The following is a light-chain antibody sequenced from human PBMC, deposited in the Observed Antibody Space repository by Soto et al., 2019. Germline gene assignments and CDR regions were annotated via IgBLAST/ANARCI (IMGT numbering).Light chain of an antibody. V-gene: IGKV1-39*01. CDR3: QQSYSTPLT. CDR2: AAS. CDR1: QSISSY. Sequence: IQMTQSQSSLSASVGDRFIITGPASQSISSYLNWYQQKPGKAPKLLIYAASSLQSGVPSRFSGSGSGTDFTLTISSLQPEDFATYYCQQSYSTPLTFGGGTKVDIK. J-gene: IGKJ4*01.